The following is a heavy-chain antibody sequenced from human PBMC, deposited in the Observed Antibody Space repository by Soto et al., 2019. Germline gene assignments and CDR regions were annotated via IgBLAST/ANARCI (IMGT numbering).Heavy chain of an antibody. J-gene: IGHJ4*02. Sequence: GGSLRLSCAASGFTFSSYATSWVRQAPGKGLEWVSAISGSGGSTYYADSVKGRFTISRDNSKNTPYLQMNSLRAEDTAVYYCAKIARGYSYGSRYYFDYWGQGTLVTVSS. CDR1: GFTFSSYA. CDR2: ISGSGGST. V-gene: IGHV3-23*01. D-gene: IGHD5-18*01. CDR3: AKIARGYSYGSRYYFDY.